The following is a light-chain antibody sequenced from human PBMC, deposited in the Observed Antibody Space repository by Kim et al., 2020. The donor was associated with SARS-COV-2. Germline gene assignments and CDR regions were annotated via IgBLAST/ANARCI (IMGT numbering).Light chain of an antibody. V-gene: IGLV1-51*01. CDR2: DNN. CDR1: SSNIGNNY. CDR3: GTWDSSLSEAV. Sequence: QSVLTQPPSVSAAPGQQVTISCSGSSSNIGNNYVSWYQQFPGAVPKLLIYDNNKRPSGVPDRFSGSKSGTSATLGISGLQTGDEADYYCGTWDSSLSEAVFGGGTQLTVL. J-gene: IGLJ2*01.